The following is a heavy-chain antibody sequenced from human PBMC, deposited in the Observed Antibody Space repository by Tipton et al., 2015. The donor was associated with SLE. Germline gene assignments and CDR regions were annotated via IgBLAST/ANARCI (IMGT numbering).Heavy chain of an antibody. Sequence: QSGPEVKQPGASVKVSCRASGYTFANYGISWVRQAPGQGLEWMGWISAYNGNTNHAQKLQGRVTMTTDTSTSTAYMELRSLRSDDTAVYYCARGPDYVVDYWGQGTLVTVSS. V-gene: IGHV1-18*01. J-gene: IGHJ4*02. CDR1: GYTFANYG. D-gene: IGHD4-17*01. CDR2: ISAYNGNT. CDR3: ARGPDYVVDY.